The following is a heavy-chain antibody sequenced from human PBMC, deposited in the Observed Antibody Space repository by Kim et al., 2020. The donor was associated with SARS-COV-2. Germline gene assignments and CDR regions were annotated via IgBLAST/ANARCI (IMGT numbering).Heavy chain of an antibody. CDR3: AGGSVVRGVVGLISPYYYYVMDV. D-gene: IGHD3-10*01. CDR2: ISGYNGYT. V-gene: IGHV1-18*01. Sequence: ASVKVSCKASGYTFTNYGINWVRQAPGQGLEWMGWISGYNGYTNYAQKVQGRVTMTTDTSTTTAYMELGSLRSDDTAVYYCAGGSVVRGVVGLISPYYYYVMDVWGQGTTVTVSS. CDR1: GYTFTNYG. J-gene: IGHJ6*02.